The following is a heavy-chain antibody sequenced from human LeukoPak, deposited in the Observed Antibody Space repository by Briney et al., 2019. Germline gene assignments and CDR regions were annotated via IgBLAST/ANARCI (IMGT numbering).Heavy chain of an antibody. J-gene: IGHJ4*02. CDR2: IYYSGST. CDR3: ARGPAMPDY. D-gene: IGHD2-2*01. Sequence: PSETLSLTCTVSGGSISSYYWSWIRQPPGKGLEWIGYIYYSGSTNYNPSLKSRVTISVDTSKNQFSLKLSSVTAADTAVYYCARGPAMPDYWGQGTLVTVSS. CDR1: GGSISSYY. V-gene: IGHV4-59*01.